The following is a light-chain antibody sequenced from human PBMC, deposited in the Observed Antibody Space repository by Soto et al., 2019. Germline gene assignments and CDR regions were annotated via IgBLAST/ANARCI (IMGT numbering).Light chain of an antibody. CDR3: QQYKNGWT. Sequence: IVLTQSPCTLSLSPGERATLSCRASQSVSSNFAWYQQKPGQAPRLLIYGASTRATGIPAKFSGGGSGTEFTLTISSLQSEDFAIYYCQQYKNGWTFGQGTKVDIK. CDR2: GAS. V-gene: IGKV3-15*01. CDR1: QSVSSN. J-gene: IGKJ1*01.